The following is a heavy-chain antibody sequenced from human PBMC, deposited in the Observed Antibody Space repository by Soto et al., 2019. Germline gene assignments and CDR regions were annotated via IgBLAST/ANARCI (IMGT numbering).Heavy chain of an antibody. Sequence: EVQLVESGGGLVQPGGSLRLSCAASGFTFSSYWMHWVRQGPGKGLVWVSRINSDGSSPSYAXSVKGRXTISRDNXXXXXXXXXXXXXXXXXXXXXXXXXDWFDPWGQGTLVTVSS. V-gene: IGHV3-74*01. CDR2: INSDGSSP. J-gene: IGHJ5*02. CDR3: XXXDWFDP. CDR1: GFTFSSYW.